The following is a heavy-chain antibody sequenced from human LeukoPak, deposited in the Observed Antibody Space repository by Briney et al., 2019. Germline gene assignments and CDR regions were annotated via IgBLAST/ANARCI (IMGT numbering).Heavy chain of an antibody. Sequence: PGGSLRLSCAASGFTVRSNCMNWVRQAPGEGLEWVSVIYSGVTTYYADSVKGRFTISRDNSKNTVYLQMNSLRAEDTAVYYCARSPGYDYLWGSDQRPYFDHWGQGSLVTVSS. CDR2: IYSGVTT. J-gene: IGHJ4*02. CDR1: GFTVRSNC. D-gene: IGHD3-16*02. V-gene: IGHV3-53*01. CDR3: ARSPGYDYLWGSDQRPYFDH.